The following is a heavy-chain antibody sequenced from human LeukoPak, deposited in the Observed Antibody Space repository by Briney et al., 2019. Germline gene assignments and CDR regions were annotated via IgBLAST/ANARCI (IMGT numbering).Heavy chain of an antibody. V-gene: IGHV4-39*01. CDR2: IYYSGST. CDR3: ARPQGYQLLDFEY. Sequence: SETLSLTCTVPGGSISSSSYYWGWIRQPPGKGLEWIGSIYYSGSTYYNPSLKSRVTISVDTSKNQFSLKLSSVTAADTAVYYCARPQGYQLLDFEYWGQGTLVTVSS. CDR1: GGSISSSSYY. J-gene: IGHJ4*02. D-gene: IGHD2-2*01.